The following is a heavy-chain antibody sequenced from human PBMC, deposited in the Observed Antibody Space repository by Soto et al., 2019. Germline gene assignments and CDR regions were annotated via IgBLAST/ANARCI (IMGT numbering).Heavy chain of an antibody. D-gene: IGHD3-16*01. CDR2: ITSRGSTM. CDR3: AGQYDPVPRSAFDI. J-gene: IGHJ3*02. Sequence: WGSLRLSCAASGFTFSDYYMSWIRQAPGKGLEWVSYITSRGSTMDYADSVKGRFTISRDNGKKSLYLQMNSLRAEDTAVYYCAGQYDPVPRSAFDIWGQGTMVTVSS. V-gene: IGHV3-11*01. CDR1: GFTFSDYY.